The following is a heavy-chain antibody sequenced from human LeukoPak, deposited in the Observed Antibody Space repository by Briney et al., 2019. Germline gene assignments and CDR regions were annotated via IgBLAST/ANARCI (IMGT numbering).Heavy chain of an antibody. D-gene: IGHD2-2*01. CDR3: AKLNGRYCSSTSCYVEWFDP. J-gene: IGHJ5*02. Sequence: GGSLRLSCAASGFTFSSYAMSWVRQAPGKGLEWVSAISGSGGSTYYADSVKGRFTISRDNSENTLYLQMNSLRAEDTAVYYCAKLNGRYCSSTSCYVEWFDPWGQGTLVTVSS. V-gene: IGHV3-23*01. CDR2: ISGSGGST. CDR1: GFTFSSYA.